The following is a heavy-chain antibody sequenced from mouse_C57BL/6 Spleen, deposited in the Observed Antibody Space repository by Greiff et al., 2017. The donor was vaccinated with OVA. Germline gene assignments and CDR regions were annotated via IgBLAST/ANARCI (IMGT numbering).Heavy chain of an antibody. D-gene: IGHD2-4*01. J-gene: IGHJ3*01. Sequence: DVMLVESGGGLVKPGGSLKLSCAASGFTFSDYGMHWVRQAPEKGLEWVAYISSGSSTIYYADTVKGRFTISRDNAKKNLFLQMARLRSEDTAMCYCARPGDYDGWFAYWGQGTLVTVSA. CDR3: ARPGDYDGWFAY. CDR2: ISSGSSTI. V-gene: IGHV5-17*01. CDR1: GFTFSDYG.